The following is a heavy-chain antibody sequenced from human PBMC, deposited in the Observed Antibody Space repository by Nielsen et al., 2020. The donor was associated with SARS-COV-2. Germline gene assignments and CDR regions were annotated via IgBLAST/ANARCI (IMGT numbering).Heavy chain of an antibody. CDR3: ARVPGSYYFDY. D-gene: IGHD1-14*01. J-gene: IGHJ4*02. Sequence: SETLSLTCTVSGGSISSYYWSWIRQPPGKGLEWIGYIYYSGSTNYNPSLKSRVTISVDTSKNQFSLKLSSVTAADTAVYYCARVPGSYYFDYWGQGTLVTVSS. CDR2: IYYSGST. CDR1: GGSISSYY. V-gene: IGHV4-59*08.